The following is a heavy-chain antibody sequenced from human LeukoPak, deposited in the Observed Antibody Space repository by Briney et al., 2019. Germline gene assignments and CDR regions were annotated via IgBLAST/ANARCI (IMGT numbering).Heavy chain of an antibody. Sequence: GGSLRLSCAASGFTFSSYSMNWVRQAPGKGLEWVSYISSSSSTIYYADSVKGRFTISRDNAKNSLYLQMNSLRAEDTAVYYCAKGTAAGTFGGQGTLVTVSS. V-gene: IGHV3-48*04. CDR2: ISSSSSTI. CDR1: GFTFSSYS. D-gene: IGHD6-13*01. CDR3: AKGTAAGTF. J-gene: IGHJ4*02.